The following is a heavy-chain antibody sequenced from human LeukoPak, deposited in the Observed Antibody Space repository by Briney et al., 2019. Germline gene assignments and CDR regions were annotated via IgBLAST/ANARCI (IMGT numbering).Heavy chain of an antibody. Sequence: SGTLSLTCTVSGGSISGYYWSWIRQPPGKGLEWVGYIFYTGGTNYNPSLKSRVTISVDTSKNQFSLKLSSVTAADTAVYYCARGERLGLDHWGQGTLVTVSS. CDR2: IFYTGGT. CDR1: GGSISGYY. CDR3: ARGERLGLDH. D-gene: IGHD6-6*01. V-gene: IGHV4-59*01. J-gene: IGHJ4*02.